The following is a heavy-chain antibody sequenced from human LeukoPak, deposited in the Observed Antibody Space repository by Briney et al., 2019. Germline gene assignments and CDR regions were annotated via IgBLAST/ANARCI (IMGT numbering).Heavy chain of an antibody. CDR3: ARVRGYCSSTSCYPYYFDY. V-gene: IGHV3-11*01. D-gene: IGHD2-2*01. Sequence: GGSLRLSCAAPGLIFSGYYMGWVRQAPGKGLEWVSYINGSGSMMYYADSVKGRFTISRDNAKSSLYVQMDSLRAEDTAIYYCARVRGYCSSTSCYPYYFDYWGQGTLVTVSS. CDR1: GLIFSGYY. J-gene: IGHJ4*02. CDR2: INGSGSMM.